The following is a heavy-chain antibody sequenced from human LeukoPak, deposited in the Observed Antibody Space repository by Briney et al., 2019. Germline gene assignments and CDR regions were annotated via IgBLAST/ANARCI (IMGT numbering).Heavy chain of an antibody. CDR1: GGSISSSSYY. CDR2: IYYSGST. Sequence: PSETLSLTCTVSGGSISSSSYYWGWIRQPPGKGLEWIGSIYYSGSTYYNPSLKSRVTISVDTSKNQFSLKLSSVTAADTAVYYCARTGEMATIDYWGQGTLVTVSS. V-gene: IGHV4-39*07. D-gene: IGHD5-24*01. CDR3: ARTGEMATIDY. J-gene: IGHJ4*02.